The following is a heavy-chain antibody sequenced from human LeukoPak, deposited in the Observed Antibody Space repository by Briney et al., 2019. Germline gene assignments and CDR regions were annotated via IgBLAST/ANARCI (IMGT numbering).Heavy chain of an antibody. CDR3: ARGKTSQNIVTRKTYNWFDP. J-gene: IGHJ5*02. CDR1: GFTFSSYN. V-gene: IGHV3-21*01. CDR2: ISSSSNYI. D-gene: IGHD2/OR15-2a*01. Sequence: TAGGSLRLSCAASGFTFSSYNMNWVRQAPGKGLEWVSSISSSSNYIYYADSVKGRFTISRDNAKNSLYLQMKSLRAEDTAVYYCARGKTSQNIVTRKTYNWFDPWGQGTLVTVSS.